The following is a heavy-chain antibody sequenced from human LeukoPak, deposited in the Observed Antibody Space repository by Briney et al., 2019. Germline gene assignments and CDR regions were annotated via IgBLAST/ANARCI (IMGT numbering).Heavy chain of an antibody. CDR2: IYSGGST. Sequence: GGSLRLSCAASGFTVSSNYMSWVRQAPGKGLEWVSVIYSGGSTYYADSVKGRFTISRDNSKNTLYLQMNSLRAEDTAVYYCASDALNAYYYYGMDVWGQGTTVTVSS. V-gene: IGHV3-53*01. J-gene: IGHJ6*02. CDR3: ASDALNAYYYYGMDV. D-gene: IGHD2-8*01. CDR1: GFTVSSNY.